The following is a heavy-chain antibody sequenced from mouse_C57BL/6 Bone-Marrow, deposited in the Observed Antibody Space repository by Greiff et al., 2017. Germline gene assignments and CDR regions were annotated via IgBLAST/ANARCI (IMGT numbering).Heavy chain of an antibody. CDR3: ASDWEGGAMDD. V-gene: IGHV5-4*01. J-gene: IGHJ4*01. D-gene: IGHD4-1*01. CDR2: ISDGGSYT. CDR1: GFTFRSYA. Sequence: EVQLVESGGGLVKPGGSLKLSCAASGFTFRSYAMSWVRQTPEKSLEWVATISDGGSYTYYPANVTGRFTISRDNATNNLYLQMSHLTYEDTAIYYCASDWEGGAMDDWGKGTSVTVSS.